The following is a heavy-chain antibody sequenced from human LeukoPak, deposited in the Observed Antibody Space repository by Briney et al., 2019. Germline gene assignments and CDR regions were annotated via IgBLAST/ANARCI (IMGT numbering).Heavy chain of an antibody. D-gene: IGHD4-23*01. CDR2: IKQDGSEK. V-gene: IGHV3-7*01. Sequence: PGGSLRLSCAASGFTFDDYGMSWVRQAPGKGLEWVANIKQDGSEKYYVDSVKGRFTISRDNSKNTLYLQMNSLRAEDTAVYYCARAPDYGGKAGYFDLWGRGTLVTVSS. J-gene: IGHJ2*01. CDR3: ARAPDYGGKAGYFDL. CDR1: GFTFDDYG.